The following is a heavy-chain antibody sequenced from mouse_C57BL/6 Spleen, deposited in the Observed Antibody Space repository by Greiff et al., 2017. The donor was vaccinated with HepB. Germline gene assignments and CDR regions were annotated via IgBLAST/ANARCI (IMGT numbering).Heavy chain of an antibody. CDR1: GYTFTSYW. CDR3: ARKGLRQGWYFDV. D-gene: IGHD2-4*01. V-gene: IGHV1-61*01. J-gene: IGHJ1*03. CDR2: IYPSDSET. Sequence: VQLQQPGAELVRPGSSVKLSCKASGYTFTSYWMDWVKQRPGQGLEWIGNIYPSDSETHYNQKFKDKATLTVDKSSSTAYMQLSSLTSEDSAVYDCARKGLRQGWYFDVWGTGTTVTVSS.